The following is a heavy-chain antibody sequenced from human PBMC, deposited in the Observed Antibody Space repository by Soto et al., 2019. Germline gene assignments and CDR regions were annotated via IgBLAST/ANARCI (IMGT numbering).Heavy chain of an antibody. CDR3: ARVYRPDGIAVAGTHFDY. J-gene: IGHJ4*02. V-gene: IGHV3-74*01. CDR2: INSDGSST. D-gene: IGHD6-19*01. CDR1: GFTFSSYW. Sequence: EVQLVESGGGLVQPGGSLRLSCAASGFTFSSYWMHWVRQAPGKGLVWVSRINSDGSSTSYADSVKGRFTISRDNAKNTLYLQMNSLRAEDTAVYYCARVYRPDGIAVAGTHFDYWGQGTLVTVSS.